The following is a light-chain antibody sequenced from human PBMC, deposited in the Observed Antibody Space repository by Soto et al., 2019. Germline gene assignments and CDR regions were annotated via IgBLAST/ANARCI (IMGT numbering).Light chain of an antibody. CDR3: QQYRLWPWT. J-gene: IGKJ1*01. CDR2: GAS. Sequence: EIVMTQSPATLSVSPGERATLSCRASQSVSSNLAWYQQKPGQAPRLLIYGASTRATGIPARCSGSGSGTEFTLTISSLQSEEIAFYYRQQYRLWPWTFGQGTKVEIK. V-gene: IGKV3-15*01. CDR1: QSVSSN.